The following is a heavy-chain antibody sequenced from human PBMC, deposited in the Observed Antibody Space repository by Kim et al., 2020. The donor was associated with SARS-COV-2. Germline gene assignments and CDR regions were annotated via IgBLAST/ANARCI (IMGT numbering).Heavy chain of an antibody. CDR2: IDPRHSST. CDR1: GYIFNKYA. CDR3: ARDREFTYGSSFH. J-gene: IGHJ4*02. Sequence: ASVKVSCKASGYIFNKYAMHWVRQAPGQRLEWMGWIDPRHSSTKYSQDFQGRVTITADTTASTVFLELSGLISGDTAVYYCARDREFTYGSSFHWGQGTL. V-gene: IGHV1-3*01. D-gene: IGHD3-10*01.